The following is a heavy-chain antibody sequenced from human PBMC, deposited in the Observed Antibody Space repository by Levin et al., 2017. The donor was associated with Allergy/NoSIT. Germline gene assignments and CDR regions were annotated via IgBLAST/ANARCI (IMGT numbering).Heavy chain of an antibody. Sequence: PSETLSLTCTVSGGSISSGTSSWSWIRQPPGQGLEWIGYIYHSGTTYYNPSLKSRVTMSIDTSKNQFSLRLTSVTAADTAVYYGARGGAWFGELSSAFDLWGQGALVTVSS. D-gene: IGHD3-10*01. CDR2: IYHSGTT. CDR3: ARGGAWFGELSSAFDL. CDR1: GGSISSGTSS. V-gene: IGHV4-30-2*01. J-gene: IGHJ4*02.